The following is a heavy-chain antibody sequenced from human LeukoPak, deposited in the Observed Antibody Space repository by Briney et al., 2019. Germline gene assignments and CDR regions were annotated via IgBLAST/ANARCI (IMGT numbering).Heavy chain of an antibody. CDR3: ARGRSSSWAAPIRY. Sequence: GGSLRLSCAAYGFTFSSYWMSWVRQAPGKGLEWVANIKQDGSEKYYVDSVKGRFTISRDNAKNSLYLQMNSLRAEDTAVYYCARGRSSSWAAPIRYWGQGTLVTVSS. CDR2: IKQDGSEK. D-gene: IGHD6-13*01. V-gene: IGHV3-7*01. J-gene: IGHJ4*02. CDR1: GFTFSSYW.